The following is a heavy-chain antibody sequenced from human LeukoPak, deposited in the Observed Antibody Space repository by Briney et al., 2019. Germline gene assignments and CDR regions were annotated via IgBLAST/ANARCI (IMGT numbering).Heavy chain of an antibody. Sequence: GASVKVSCKASGYTFTSYGISWVRQAPGQGLEWMGWISAYNGNTNYAQKFQGRVTMTTDTSTSTAYMELRSLSSDDTAVYYCARVGRDYYDGSGYYGPWGQGTLVTVSS. CDR1: GYTFTSYG. CDR3: ARVGRDYYDGSGYYGP. CDR2: ISAYNGNT. V-gene: IGHV1-18*01. D-gene: IGHD3-22*01. J-gene: IGHJ5*02.